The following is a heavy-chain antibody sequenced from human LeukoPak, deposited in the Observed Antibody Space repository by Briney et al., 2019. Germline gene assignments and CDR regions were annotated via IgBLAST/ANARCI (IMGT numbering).Heavy chain of an antibody. CDR2: INHSGST. V-gene: IGHV4-34*01. CDR3: ARKRWLQLGVYNWFDP. D-gene: IGHD5-24*01. Sequence: PSETLSLTCAVYGGSFSGYYWSWTRQPPGKGLEWIGEINHSGSTNYNPSLKSRVTISVDTSKNQFSLKLSSVTAADTAVYYCARKRWLQLGVYNWFDPWGQGTLVTVSS. CDR1: GGSFSGYY. J-gene: IGHJ5*02.